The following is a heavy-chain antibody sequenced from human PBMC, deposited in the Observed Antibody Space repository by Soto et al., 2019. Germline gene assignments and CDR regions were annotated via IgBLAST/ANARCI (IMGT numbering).Heavy chain of an antibody. J-gene: IGHJ4*02. V-gene: IGHV1-8*01. CDR1: GYTFTSYD. Sequence: QVQLVQSGAEVRTPGASVKVSCKASGYTFTSYDINWVRQATGQGPEWMGWMNPDSGNTGYVQKFQGRVTMTRNTAIGTAYMELSSLRSEDTAVYYCARSVGGSNVNFDYWGQGTLGTVSA. D-gene: IGHD3-10*01. CDR2: MNPDSGNT. CDR3: ARSVGGSNVNFDY.